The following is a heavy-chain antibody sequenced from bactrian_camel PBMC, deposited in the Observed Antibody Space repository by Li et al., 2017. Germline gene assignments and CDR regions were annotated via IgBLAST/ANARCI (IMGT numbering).Heavy chain of an antibody. D-gene: IGHD1*01. CDR1: GFTGGENC. CDR3: AARKRGIRGQYCYVVPDNFEH. V-gene: IGHV3S19*01. CDR2: IDGSGVS. Sequence: VQLVESGGGAVQPGGSLRLSCVASGFTGGENCMGWFRQAPGKEREGVASIDGSGVSCYADSVKGRFIVSRNNTKNILYLQMSSLKPEDTAIYYCAARKRGIRGQYCYVVPDNFEHWGQGTQVTVS. J-gene: IGHJ4*01.